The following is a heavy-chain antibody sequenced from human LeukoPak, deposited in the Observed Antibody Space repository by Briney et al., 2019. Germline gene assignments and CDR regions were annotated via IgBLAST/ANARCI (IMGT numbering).Heavy chain of an antibody. CDR3: AKVRGVVVAFFDY. CDR1: GFTFSSYG. V-gene: IGHV3-30*02. Sequence: GGSLRLSCAASGFTFSSYGMHWVRQAPGKGLEWVAFIRYTGSNKYYADCVKGRFTISRDNSKNTLYLQMNSLRAEDTAVYYCAKVRGVVVAFFDYWGEGTLVTASS. J-gene: IGHJ4*02. D-gene: IGHD2-15*01. CDR2: IRYTGSNK.